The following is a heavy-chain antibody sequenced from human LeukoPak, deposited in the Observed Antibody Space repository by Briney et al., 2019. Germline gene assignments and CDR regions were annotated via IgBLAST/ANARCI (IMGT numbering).Heavy chain of an antibody. CDR2: VNQGATQK. Sequence: GGSLRLSCAASGFDFSTQWMSWVRQAPGKGLEWVAIVNQGATQKYYVDSVKGRFTISRDNAENSLYLQMNSLRAEDTALYYCVRSFKRDGFDIWGQGTMVTVSA. CDR3: VRSFKRDGFDI. V-gene: IGHV3-7*01. J-gene: IGHJ3*02. CDR1: GFDFSTQW.